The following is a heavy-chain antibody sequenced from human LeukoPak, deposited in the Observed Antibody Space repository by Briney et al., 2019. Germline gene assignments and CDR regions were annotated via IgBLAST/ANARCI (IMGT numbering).Heavy chain of an antibody. J-gene: IGHJ4*02. D-gene: IGHD3-3*01. CDR1: GFTFSSYN. V-gene: IGHV3-21*01. CDR2: ITSSSTYT. Sequence: GGSLRLSCAASGFTFSSYNMNWVRQAPGKGLEWVSSITSSSTYTFYADSVKGRFTISRDNAKNSLYLRMSSLRAEDTAVYYCATSFGVVNPFDYWGQGTLVTVSS. CDR3: ATSFGVVNPFDY.